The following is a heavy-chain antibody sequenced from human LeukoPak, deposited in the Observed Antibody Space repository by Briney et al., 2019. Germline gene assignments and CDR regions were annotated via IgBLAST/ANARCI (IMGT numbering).Heavy chain of an antibody. V-gene: IGHV4-34*01. CDR3: ASGYGGNSWANY. Sequence: SEALSLTCAVYGGSFSGYYWSWIRQPPGKGLEWIGEINHSGSTNYNPSLKSRVTISVDTSKNQFSLKLSPVTAADTAVYYCASGYGGNSWANYWGQGTLVTVSS. D-gene: IGHD4-23*01. J-gene: IGHJ4*02. CDR2: INHSGST. CDR1: GGSFSGYY.